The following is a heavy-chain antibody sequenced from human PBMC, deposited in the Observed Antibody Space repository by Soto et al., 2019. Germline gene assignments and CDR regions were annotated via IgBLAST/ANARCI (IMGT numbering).Heavy chain of an antibody. Sequence: ASVKVSCKGSGYTFTSYDINWVRQATGQGLEWMGWMNPNSGNTGYAQKFQGRVTMTRNTSISTAYMELSSLRSEDTAVYYCARGPRIQLWLGWFDPWGQGTLVTVSS. CDR2: MNPNSGNT. J-gene: IGHJ5*02. D-gene: IGHD5-18*01. CDR3: ARGPRIQLWLGWFDP. V-gene: IGHV1-8*01. CDR1: GYTFTSYD.